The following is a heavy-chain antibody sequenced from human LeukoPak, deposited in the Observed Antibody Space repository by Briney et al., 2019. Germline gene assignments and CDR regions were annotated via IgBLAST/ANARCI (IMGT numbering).Heavy chain of an antibody. CDR3: VRSKSGTYGWFDP. Sequence: PETLSLTCAVSGGSISGFYWSWIRQPPGKGLEWIGYIYYTGSTNYNPSLKSRVTISVDSSKNQFSLKVSSVTAADTAVYYCVRSKSGTYGWFDPWGQGTLVTVSS. CDR2: IYYTGST. D-gene: IGHD4-17*01. CDR1: GGSISGFY. V-gene: IGHV4-59*01. J-gene: IGHJ5*02.